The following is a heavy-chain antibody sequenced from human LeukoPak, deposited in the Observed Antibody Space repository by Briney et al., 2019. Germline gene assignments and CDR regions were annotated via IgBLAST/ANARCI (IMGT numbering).Heavy chain of an antibody. V-gene: IGHV4-59*01. CDR2: IYYSGST. CDR1: GGSISSYY. J-gene: IGHJ4*02. CDR3: ARVVGGTGTTGYFDY. Sequence: SETLSLTRTVSGGSISSYYWSWIRQPPGKGLEWIGYIYYSGSTNYNPSLKSRVTISVDTSKNQFSLKLSSVTAADTAVYYCARVVGGTGTTGYFDYWGQGTLVTVSS. D-gene: IGHD1-7*01.